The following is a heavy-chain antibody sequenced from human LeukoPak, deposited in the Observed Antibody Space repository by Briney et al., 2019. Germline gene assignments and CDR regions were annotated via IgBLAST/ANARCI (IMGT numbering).Heavy chain of an antibody. CDR2: ISSSSSYI. J-gene: IGHJ3*02. CDR1: GFTFSSYS. D-gene: IGHD2-2*01. CDR3: AREGEVVPAAAYSAFDI. Sequence: GGSLRLSCAASGFTFSSYSMNWVRQAPGKGLEWVSSISSSSSYIYYADSVKGRFTISRDNAKNSLYLQMNSLRAEDTAVYYCAREGEVVPAAAYSAFDIWGQGTMVTVSS. V-gene: IGHV3-21*01.